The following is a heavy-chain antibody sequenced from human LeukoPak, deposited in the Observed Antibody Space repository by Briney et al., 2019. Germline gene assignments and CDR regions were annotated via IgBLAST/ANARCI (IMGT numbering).Heavy chain of an antibody. Sequence: PSQTLSLTCTVSGGSISSGGYYWSWIRQHPGKGLEWIGYIYYSGSTYYNPSLKSRVTISVDTSKNQFSLKLSSVTAADTAVYYCARGYSGYTSFDYWGQGTLVTVSS. V-gene: IGHV4-31*03. CDR2: IYYSGST. J-gene: IGHJ4*02. CDR1: GGSISSGGYY. D-gene: IGHD5-12*01. CDR3: ARGYSGYTSFDY.